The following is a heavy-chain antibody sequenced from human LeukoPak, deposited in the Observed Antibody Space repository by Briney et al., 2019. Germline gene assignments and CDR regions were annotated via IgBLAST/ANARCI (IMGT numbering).Heavy chain of an antibody. J-gene: IGHJ2*01. V-gene: IGHV1-24*01. D-gene: IGHD2-21*02. CDR3: ATAAYCGGDCYPGWYFDL. CDR1: GYTLTELS. CDR2: FDPEDGET. Sequence: ASVKVSCKVSGYTLTELSMHWVRQAPGKGLEWMGGFDPEDGETIYAQKFQGRVTMTEDTSTDTAYMELSSLRSEDTAVYYCATAAYCGGDCYPGWYFDLWGRGTLVTVSS.